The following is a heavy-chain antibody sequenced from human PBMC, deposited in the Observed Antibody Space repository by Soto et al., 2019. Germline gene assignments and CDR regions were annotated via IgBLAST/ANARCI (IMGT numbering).Heavy chain of an antibody. J-gene: IGHJ1*01. Sequence: GPLRLSGAASVFTVSTYAMSWVRQAPGKGLEWVSAISGSGSSSTYYAESVKGRFTISRDNSKNTLYLQMNSLRAEDTAVYYCAKDPIVGPDHYFNHWGQGTLVTVSS. CDR1: VFTVSTYA. CDR2: ISGSGSSST. D-gene: IGHD2-21*01. V-gene: IGHV3-23*01. CDR3: AKDPIVGPDHYFNH.